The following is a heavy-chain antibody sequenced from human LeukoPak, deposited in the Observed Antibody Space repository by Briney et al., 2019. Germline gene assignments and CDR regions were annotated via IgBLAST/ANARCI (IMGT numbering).Heavy chain of an antibody. CDR1: GFTFSSYG. CDR2: ISYDGSNK. J-gene: IGHJ4*02. V-gene: IGHV3-30*18. CDR3: AKRGYSYGWDY. Sequence: GGSLILPCAASGFTFSSYGMHWVRQAPGKGLEWVAVISYDGSNKYYADSVKGRFTISRDNSKNTLYLQMNSLRAEDTAVYYCAKRGYSYGWDYWGQGTLVTVSS. D-gene: IGHD5-18*01.